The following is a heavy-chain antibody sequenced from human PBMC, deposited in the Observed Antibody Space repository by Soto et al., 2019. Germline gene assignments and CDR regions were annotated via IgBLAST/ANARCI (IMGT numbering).Heavy chain of an antibody. CDR3: ARDRMSSFSDY. J-gene: IGHJ4*02. CDR1: GFTFGEYA. CDR2: IKSKAFGGTP. Sequence: GGSLRLSCSPLGFTFGEYAMNWFRQAPGKGLEWVGFIKSKAFGGTPEYAASVEGRFTISRDNAKNSLYLQMNSLRAEDTAVYYCARDRMSSFSDYWGQGTLVTVSS. D-gene: IGHD6-13*01. V-gene: IGHV3-49*03.